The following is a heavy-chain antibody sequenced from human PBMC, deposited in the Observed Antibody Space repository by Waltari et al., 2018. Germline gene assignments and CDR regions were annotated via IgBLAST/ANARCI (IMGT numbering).Heavy chain of an antibody. D-gene: IGHD3-10*01. J-gene: IGHJ4*02. CDR3: AREGTPIMVRGVSYY. CDR2: ISYDGSNK. CDR1: GFTFSSYA. V-gene: IGHV3-30-3*01. Sequence: QVQLVESGGGVVQPGRSLRLSCAASGFTFSSYAMHWVRQAPGKGLEWVAVISYDGSNKYYADSVKGRFTISRDNSKNTLYLQMNSLRAEDTAVYYCAREGTPIMVRGVSYYWGQGTLVTVSS.